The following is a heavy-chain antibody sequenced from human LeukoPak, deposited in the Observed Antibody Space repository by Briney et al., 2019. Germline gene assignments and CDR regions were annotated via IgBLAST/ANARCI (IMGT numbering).Heavy chain of an antibody. CDR2: ISWNSGSI. CDR1: GFTFDDYA. Sequence: PGRSLRLSCAASGFTFDDYAMHWVRQAPGKGLEWVSGISWNSGSIGYADSVKGRFTISRDNAKNSLYLQMNSLRAEDTAVYYCARVQGWRGPGGPIRWGQGTLVTVSS. D-gene: IGHD2-15*01. V-gene: IGHV3-9*01. CDR3: ARVQGWRGPGGPIR. J-gene: IGHJ4*02.